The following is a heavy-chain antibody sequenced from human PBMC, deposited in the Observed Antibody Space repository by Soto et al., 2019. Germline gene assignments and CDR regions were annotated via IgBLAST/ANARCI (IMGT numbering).Heavy chain of an antibody. V-gene: IGHV4-4*07. CDR3: ASDLSGPGSDI. CDR2: IYSTGGT. Sequence: QVQLHESGPGLVKPSETLSLTCNVSGDSIGRFYWSWIRQSAEKGLEWIGRIYSTGGTAYNPALKGRTTTSQDRPTNHVSLEMTSAAAADGAVSSCASDLSGPGSDIWARGTRVTVS. J-gene: IGHJ6*02. D-gene: IGHD1-26*01. CDR1: GDSIGRFY.